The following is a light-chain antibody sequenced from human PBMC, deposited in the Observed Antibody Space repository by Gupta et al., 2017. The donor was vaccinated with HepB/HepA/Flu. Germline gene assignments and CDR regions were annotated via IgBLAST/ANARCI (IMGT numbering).Light chain of an antibody. CDR2: TAS. CDR1: QDINSY. V-gene: IGKV1-9*01. J-gene: IGKJ5*01. Sequence: DIQLTQSPSFLSASVGDRVTITCRASQDINSYLIWYQQKPGIAPNLLIYTASTLQGGVPSRFSGSGSGTEFTLTISSLQPEDFATYYCQQFNSYPITFGQGTRLDIK. CDR3: QQFNSYPIT.